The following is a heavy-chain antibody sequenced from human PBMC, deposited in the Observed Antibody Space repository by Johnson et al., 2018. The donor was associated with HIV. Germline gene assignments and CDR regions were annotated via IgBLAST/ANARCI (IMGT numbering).Heavy chain of an antibody. V-gene: IGHV3-7*05. CDR1: GFTFSSYW. CDR3: TTDRGGSSDAFDI. CDR2: IKQDGSEK. Sequence: MQLVESGGGVVQPGGSLRLSCAASGFTFSSYWMSWVRQAPGKGLEWVANIKQDGSEKYYVDSVKGRFTISRDNAKNSLYLQMNSLRAEDTAVYYCTTDRGGSSDAFDIWGQGTMVTVSS. D-gene: IGHD3-10*01. J-gene: IGHJ3*02.